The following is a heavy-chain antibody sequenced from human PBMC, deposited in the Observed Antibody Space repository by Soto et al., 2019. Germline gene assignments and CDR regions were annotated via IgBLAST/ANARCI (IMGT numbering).Heavy chain of an antibody. D-gene: IGHD3-3*01. CDR2: IYYSGST. J-gene: IGHJ5*02. Sequence: SETLSVTCTVSGGSISRSSYYWGWIRQPPGKGLEWIGSIYYSGSTYYNPSLKSRVTISVDTSKNQFSLKLGSVTAADTAVYYCARHDGRFLEWLASNWFDPWGQGTLVTVSS. CDR1: GGSISRSSYY. CDR3: ARHDGRFLEWLASNWFDP. V-gene: IGHV4-39*01.